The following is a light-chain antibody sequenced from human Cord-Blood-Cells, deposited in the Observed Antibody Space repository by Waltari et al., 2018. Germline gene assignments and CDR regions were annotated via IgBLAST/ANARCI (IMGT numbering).Light chain of an antibody. CDR3: CSYAGSSTYV. CDR2: EVS. Sequence: QSALTQPASVSGSPGQSITISCTGTSSDVGSYNLVSWYQQHPGKAPKLIIYEVSKRPSGVSNRFSGSKSGNTASLTSSGLQAEDEADYYCCSYAGSSTYVFGTGTKVTVL. J-gene: IGLJ1*01. CDR1: SSDVGSYNL. V-gene: IGLV2-23*02.